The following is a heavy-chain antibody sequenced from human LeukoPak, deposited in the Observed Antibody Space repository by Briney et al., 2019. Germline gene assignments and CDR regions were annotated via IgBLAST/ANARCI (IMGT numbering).Heavy chain of an antibody. V-gene: IGHV3-48*03. D-gene: IGHD1-7*01. CDR1: GFTFSSYE. J-gene: IGHJ3*01. Sequence: GGSLRLSCAASGFTFSSYEMNWVRQAPGKGLEWVSYISSSGSNAYYADSVRGRFTISRDSSKSMLYLQMDSLRAEDTAIYYCARDIELSTWGQGTMVSV. CDR3: ARDIELST. CDR2: ISSSGSNA.